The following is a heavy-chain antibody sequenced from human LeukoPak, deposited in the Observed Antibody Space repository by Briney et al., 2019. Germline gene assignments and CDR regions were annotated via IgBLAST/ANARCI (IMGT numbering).Heavy chain of an antibody. D-gene: IGHD4/OR15-4a*01. CDR2: IHSGGST. Sequence: PGGSLRLSCAASGFTVSSKYMTWVRQAPGKGLEWVSLIHSGGSTYYADSVKGRFTISRDNSKNTLHLQMNSLRAEDTAMYYCARDMGLYWYFDLWGRGTLVTVSS. CDR1: GFTVSSKY. V-gene: IGHV3-66*01. CDR3: ARDMGLYWYFDL. J-gene: IGHJ2*01.